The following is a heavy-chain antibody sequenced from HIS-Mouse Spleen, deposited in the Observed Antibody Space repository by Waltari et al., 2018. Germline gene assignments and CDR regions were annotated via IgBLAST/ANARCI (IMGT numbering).Heavy chain of an antibody. CDR3: AKGAVVAATPDY. J-gene: IGHJ4*02. CDR1: GSNFDAYA. CDR2: ISWNSGSI. D-gene: IGHD2-15*01. Sequence: EVQLVESGGGLVQPGRSLRLSCAASGSNFDAYAIPWVRQAPGKGLEWVSGISWNSGSIGYADSVKGRFTISRDNAKNSLYLQMNSLRAEDTALYYCAKGAVVAATPDYWGQGTLVTVSS. V-gene: IGHV3-9*01.